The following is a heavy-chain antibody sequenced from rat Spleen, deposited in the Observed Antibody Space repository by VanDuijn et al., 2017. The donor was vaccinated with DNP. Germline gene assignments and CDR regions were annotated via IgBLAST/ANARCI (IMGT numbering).Heavy chain of an antibody. CDR2: INKDSSTI. CDR3: TRINYGGYYYVMDA. V-gene: IGHV4-2*01. D-gene: IGHD1-11*01. Sequence: EVKLVESGGGLVQPGRSLKLSCAASGFNFNDYWMGWVRQAPGKGLEWIGQINKDSSTINYIPSLKEKITISRDNVQNTLYLQMNSLRSEDTATSYCTRINYGGYYYVMDAWGQGASVTVSS. CDR1: GFNFNDYW. J-gene: IGHJ4*01.